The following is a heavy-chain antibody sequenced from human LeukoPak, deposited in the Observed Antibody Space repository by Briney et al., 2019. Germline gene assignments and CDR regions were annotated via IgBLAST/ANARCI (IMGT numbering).Heavy chain of an antibody. Sequence: KPSETLSLTCTVSGGSISSYYWSWIRQPPGKGLEWTGNIHYSGSTNYNPSLKSRVTISVDTSKNQFSLKLTSVTAADTAVYYCARETSQKGAHYMDVWGKGTTVTISS. V-gene: IGHV4-59*01. J-gene: IGHJ6*03. CDR1: GGSISSYY. CDR2: IHYSGST. D-gene: IGHD3-16*01. CDR3: ARETSQKGAHYMDV.